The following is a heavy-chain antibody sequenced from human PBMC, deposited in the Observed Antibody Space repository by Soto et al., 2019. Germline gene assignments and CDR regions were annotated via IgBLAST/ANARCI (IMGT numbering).Heavy chain of an antibody. Sequence: ASVKVSCKASGYTFTSYGISWVRQAPGQGLEWMGWISAYNGNTNYAQKLQGRVTMTTDTSTSTAYMELRSLRSDDTAVYYCARVESGYCSGGSCYGYYYGMDVWGQGTTVTVSS. D-gene: IGHD2-15*01. V-gene: IGHV1-18*01. CDR2: ISAYNGNT. J-gene: IGHJ6*02. CDR3: ARVESGYCSGGSCYGYYYGMDV. CDR1: GYTFTSYG.